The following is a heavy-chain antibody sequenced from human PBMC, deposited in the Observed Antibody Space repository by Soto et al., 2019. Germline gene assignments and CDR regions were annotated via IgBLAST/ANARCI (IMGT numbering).Heavy chain of an antibody. CDR1: GYSFTSYW. V-gene: IGHV5-51*01. D-gene: IGHD3-22*01. J-gene: IGHJ4*02. CDR2: IYPGDSET. Sequence: PGESLKISCKGSGYSFTSYWICWARQLPWKGLEWMGIIYPGDSETRYSPSFQGQVTISADWSISTAYLQWSSLKASDTAMYYCARHGYYDSSGYSRPFDYWGQGTLVTV. CDR3: ARHGYYDSSGYSRPFDY.